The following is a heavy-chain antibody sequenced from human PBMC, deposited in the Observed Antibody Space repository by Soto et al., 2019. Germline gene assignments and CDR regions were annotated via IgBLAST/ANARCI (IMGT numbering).Heavy chain of an antibody. J-gene: IGHJ4*02. CDR2: INPNSGGT. CDR3: ARAPEGSGSLFDY. D-gene: IGHD3-10*01. V-gene: IGHV1-2*04. CDR1: GYTFTGYY. Sequence: ASVKVSCKASGYTFTGYYMHWVRQAPGQGLEWMGWINPNSGGTNYAQKFQGWVTMTRDTSTSTAYMELSRLRSDDTAVYYCARAPEGSGSLFDYWGQGTLVTVSS.